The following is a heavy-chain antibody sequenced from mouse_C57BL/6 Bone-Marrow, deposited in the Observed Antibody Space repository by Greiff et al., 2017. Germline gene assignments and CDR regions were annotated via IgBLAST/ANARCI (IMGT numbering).Heavy chain of an antibody. CDR3: TSPDD. V-gene: IGHV1-15*01. CDR1: GYTFTDYE. J-gene: IGHJ2*01. Sequence: QVQLKESGAELVRPGASVTLSCKASGYTFTDYEMHWVKQTPVHGLEWIGAIDPETGGTAYNQKFKGKAILTADKSSSTAYMELRSLTSEDSAVYYCTSPDDWGKGTTLTVSS. CDR2: IDPETGGT.